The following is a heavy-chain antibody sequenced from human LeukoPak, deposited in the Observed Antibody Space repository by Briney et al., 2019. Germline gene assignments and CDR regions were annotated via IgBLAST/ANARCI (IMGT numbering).Heavy chain of an antibody. CDR1: GGSISGYY. J-gene: IGHJ3*02. CDR2: IYYTGST. D-gene: IGHD4-17*01. CDR3: ARDLFRGDFDAFDI. Sequence: SETLSLTCTVSGGSISGYYWSWIRQSPGKGLESLGYIYYTGSTNYNPSLKSRVTMSVDTSNNQFSLRLSSVTAADTAVYYCARDLFRGDFDAFDIWGQGTMVTVSS. V-gene: IGHV4-59*01.